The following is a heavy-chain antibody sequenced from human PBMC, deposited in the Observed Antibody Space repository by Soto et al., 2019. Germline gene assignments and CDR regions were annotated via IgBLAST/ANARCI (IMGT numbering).Heavy chain of an antibody. CDR1: GFTFSNAW. V-gene: IGHV3-15*01. D-gene: IGHD2-2*01. CDR2: IKSKTDGGTT. J-gene: IGHJ6*02. CDR3: TTDLMPNYYYYGMDV. Sequence: EVQLVESGGGLVKPGGSLRLSCAASGFTFSNAWMSWVRQAPGKGLEWVGRIKSKTDGGTTDYAAPVKGRFTISRDDSKNTLYLQMNSLKTEDTAVYYCTTDLMPNYYYYGMDVWGQGTTVTVSS.